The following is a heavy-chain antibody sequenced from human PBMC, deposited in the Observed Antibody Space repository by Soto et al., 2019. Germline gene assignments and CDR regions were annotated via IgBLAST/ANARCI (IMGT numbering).Heavy chain of an antibody. CDR1: GGSISSSSYY. Sequence: PSETLSLTCTVSGGSISSSSYYWGWIRQPPGKGLEWIGSIYYSGSTYYNPSLKRRVTISVDTSKNQFSLKLNSVTAADTAVYYCARGQRIEAADTVYFQHWGQGTLVTVSS. J-gene: IGHJ1*01. D-gene: IGHD6-13*01. V-gene: IGHV4-39*07. CDR2: IYYSGST. CDR3: ARGQRIEAADTVYFQH.